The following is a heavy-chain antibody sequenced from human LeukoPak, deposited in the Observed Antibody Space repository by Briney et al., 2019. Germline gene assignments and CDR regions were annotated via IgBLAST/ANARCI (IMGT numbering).Heavy chain of an antibody. CDR3: ARTSGSSWYEDHFDY. D-gene: IGHD6-13*01. CDR2: IYSGGGT. Sequence: GGSLRLSCAVSGFTVSSNYMSWVRQAPGKGLEWVSVIYSGGGTYYADAGKGRFTISRDNSKNTLYLQMNSLRAEDTAVYYCARTSGSSWYEDHFDYWGQGTLVTVSS. CDR1: GFTVSSNY. J-gene: IGHJ4*02. V-gene: IGHV3-53*01.